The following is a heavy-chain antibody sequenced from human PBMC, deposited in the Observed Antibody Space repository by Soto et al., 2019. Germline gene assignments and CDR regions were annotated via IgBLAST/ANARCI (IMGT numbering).Heavy chain of an antibody. CDR2: IYYSGST. CDR3: ARRGYSYGYHYYYYGMDV. J-gene: IGHJ6*02. CDR1: GGSISSVVYY. D-gene: IGHD5-18*01. V-gene: IGHV4-31*03. Sequence: SETLSLTCTVSGGSISSVVYYWSWIRQHPGKGLEWIGYIYYSGSTYYNPSLKSRVTISVDTSKNQFSLKLSSVTAADTAVYYRARRGYSYGYHYYYYGMDVWGQGTTVTVSS.